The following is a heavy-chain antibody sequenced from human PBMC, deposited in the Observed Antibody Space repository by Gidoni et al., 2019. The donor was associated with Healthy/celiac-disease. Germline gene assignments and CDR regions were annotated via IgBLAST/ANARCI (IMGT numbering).Heavy chain of an antibody. V-gene: IGHV3-21*01. CDR3: ARDLKGRSEYSGYDYYYYYGMDV. J-gene: IGHJ6*02. CDR2: ISSSSSYI. Sequence: EVQLVESGGGLVKPGGSLRLSCAASGFTFSSYSMNWVRQAPGKGLEWVSSISSSSSYIYYADSVKGRFTISRDNAKNSLYLQMNSLRAEDTAVYYCARDLKGRSEYSGYDYYYYYGMDVWGQGTTVTVSS. D-gene: IGHD5-12*01. CDR1: GFTFSSYS.